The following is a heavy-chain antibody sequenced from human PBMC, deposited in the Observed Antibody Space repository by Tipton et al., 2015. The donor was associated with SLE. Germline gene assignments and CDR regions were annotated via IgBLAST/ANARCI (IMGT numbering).Heavy chain of an antibody. J-gene: IGHJ2*01. Sequence: TLSLTCAVYGGSFSGYYWSWIRQPPGKGLEWIGEINHSGSTNYNPSLKSRVTISVDTSKNQFSLKLSSVTAADTAVYYCASHSSSSEGWFDPWGRGTLVTVSS. CDR1: GGSFSGYY. CDR3: ASHSSSSEGWFDP. V-gene: IGHV4-34*01. D-gene: IGHD6-6*01. CDR2: INHSGST.